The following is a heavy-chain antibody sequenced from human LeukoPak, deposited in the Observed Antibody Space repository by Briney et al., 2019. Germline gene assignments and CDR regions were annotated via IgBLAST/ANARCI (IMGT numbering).Heavy chain of an antibody. V-gene: IGHV1-18*01. D-gene: IGHD4-17*01. CDR2: TTAYNGNT. CDR3: ARGGMTTPMDY. Sequence: ASVKVSCKTSGYTFSSYGISWVRQAPGQGPEWMGWTTAYNGNTNYVRKFQGRVSMTTDTSTSTAYMELRSLRSDDTAVYYCARGGMTTPMDYWGQGTLVTVSS. CDR1: GYTFSSYG. J-gene: IGHJ4*02.